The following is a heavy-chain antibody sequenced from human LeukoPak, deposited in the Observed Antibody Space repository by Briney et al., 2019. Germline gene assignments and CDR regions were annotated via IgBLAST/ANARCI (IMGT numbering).Heavy chain of an antibody. CDR3: ARGYSYGPPGRDAFDI. CDR1: GFTFSNYG. D-gene: IGHD5-18*01. CDR2: IWYDGSNQ. J-gene: IGHJ3*02. V-gene: IGHV3-33*01. Sequence: PGGSLRLSCAASGFTFSNYGMHWVRQAPGQGLGWVALIWYDGSNQYYADSVKGRFTISRDNSKNTLYLQMNGLRAEDTAVYYCARGYSYGPPGRDAFDIWGQGTMVTVS.